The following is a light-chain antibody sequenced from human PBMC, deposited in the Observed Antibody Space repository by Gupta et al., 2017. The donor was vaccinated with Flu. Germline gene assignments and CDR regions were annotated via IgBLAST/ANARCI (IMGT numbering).Light chain of an antibody. J-gene: IGKJ1*01. CDR2: KAS. Sequence: DIQMTQSPSTLSASVGDRVTITCRASQSISSWLAWYQRKPGKAPKLLIYKASSLESGVPSWFSGRGSGTEFTLTISSLQHDDFANYYCQQYNSYLTFGQGTKVEIK. CDR1: QSISSW. CDR3: QQYNSYLT. V-gene: IGKV1-5*03.